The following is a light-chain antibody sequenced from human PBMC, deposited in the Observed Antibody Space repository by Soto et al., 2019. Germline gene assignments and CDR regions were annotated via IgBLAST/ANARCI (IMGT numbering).Light chain of an antibody. CDR3: SSYTCSSSYV. Sequence: QSVLTQPASVSGSPGQSITISCTGTSSDVGGYKYVSWYQQHPGKAPKLLIYTVNNRPSGVSNRFSGSKSGNTASLTISGFQAEDEADYNCSSYTCSSSYVLGTWTTVTVL. CDR1: SSDVGGYKY. CDR2: TVN. J-gene: IGLJ1*01. V-gene: IGLV2-14*03.